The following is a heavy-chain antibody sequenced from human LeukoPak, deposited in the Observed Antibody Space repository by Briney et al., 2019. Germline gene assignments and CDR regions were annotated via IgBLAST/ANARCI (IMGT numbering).Heavy chain of an antibody. J-gene: IGHJ5*02. CDR2: INYSGST. Sequence: SETLSLTCTVSGGSISSSSYFWGWIRQPPGKGLEWIGSINYSGSTYDNPSLKSRVTTSVDTSNNQFSLKLSSVTAADTAVYYCARGVVPAAIWQNWFDPWGQGTLVIVS. CDR1: GGSISSSSYF. D-gene: IGHD2-2*01. V-gene: IGHV4-39*07. CDR3: ARGVVPAAIWQNWFDP.